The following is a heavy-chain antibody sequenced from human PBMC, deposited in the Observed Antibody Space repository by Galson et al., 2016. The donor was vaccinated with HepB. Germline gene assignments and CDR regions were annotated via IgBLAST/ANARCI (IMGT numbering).Heavy chain of an antibody. Sequence: SLRLSCAASGFPFSPYAMSWVRQPPGKGLEWVSSLSGSGDVTHHADSVKGRFTISRDNPKNTLYLQMNSLRAEETALYYCAKSGVWGTHRSPDYWGREPWSPSPQ. V-gene: IGHV3-23*01. CDR3: AKSGVWGTHRSPDY. CDR1: GFPFSPYA. J-gene: IGHJ4*02. D-gene: IGHD3-16*02. CDR2: LSGSGDVT.